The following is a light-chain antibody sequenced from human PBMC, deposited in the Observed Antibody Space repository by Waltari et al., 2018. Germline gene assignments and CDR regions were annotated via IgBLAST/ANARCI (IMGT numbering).Light chain of an antibody. Sequence: SYVPTQPPSVSVAPGKTASITCGGDDIGSKSVHWFQQKPGQAPVLVIYYDNDRPSGIPERFSGSNSGNTATLTISRVEAGDEADYYCHLWDSSTVNWVFGCGTKLTVL. CDR3: HLWDSSTVNWV. V-gene: IGLV3-21*04. CDR2: YDN. J-gene: IGLJ3*02. CDR1: DIGSKS.